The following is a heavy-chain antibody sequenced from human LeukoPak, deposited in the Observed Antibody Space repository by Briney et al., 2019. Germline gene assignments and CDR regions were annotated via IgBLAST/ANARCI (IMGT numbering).Heavy chain of an antibody. CDR1: GFTFSYYS. CDR2: ISSRSSTI. Sequence: GGSLRLSCAASGFTFSYYSMYWVRQAPGRGLEWVSYISSRSSTIYYADSVKGRFTISRDNAKNSLYLQMISLRDEDTAVYYCARGEEYWGQGTLVTVSS. J-gene: IGHJ4*02. V-gene: IGHV3-48*02. CDR3: ARGEEY.